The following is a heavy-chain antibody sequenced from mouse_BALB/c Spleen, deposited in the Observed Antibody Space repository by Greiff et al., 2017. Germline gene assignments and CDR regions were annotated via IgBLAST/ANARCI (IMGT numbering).Heavy chain of an antibody. CDR1: GFTFTDYY. V-gene: IGHV7-3*02. CDR2: IRNKANGYTT. J-gene: IGHJ4*01. D-gene: IGHD1-2*01. CDR3: ARDSKFRNYYGYDYAMDY. Sequence: EVQGVESGGGLVQPGGSLRLSCATSGFTFTDYYMSWVRQPPGKALEWLGFIRNKANGYTTEYSASVKGRFTISRDNSQSILYLQMNTLRAEDSATYYCARDSKFRNYYGYDYAMDYGGQGTSVTVSS.